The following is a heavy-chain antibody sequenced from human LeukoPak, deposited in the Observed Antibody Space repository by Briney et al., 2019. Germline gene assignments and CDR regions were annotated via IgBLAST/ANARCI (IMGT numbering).Heavy chain of an antibody. CDR1: GFTFDDYA. Sequence: GRSLRLSCAASGFTFDDYAMHWVRQAPGKGLEWVSGISWNSGSIGYADSVKGRFTISRDNAKNSLYLQMNSLRAEDMALYYCAKDGRVAVAGKNYYYYYMDVWGKGTTVTVSS. CDR2: ISWNSGSI. D-gene: IGHD6-19*01. J-gene: IGHJ6*03. V-gene: IGHV3-9*03. CDR3: AKDGRVAVAGKNYYYYYMDV.